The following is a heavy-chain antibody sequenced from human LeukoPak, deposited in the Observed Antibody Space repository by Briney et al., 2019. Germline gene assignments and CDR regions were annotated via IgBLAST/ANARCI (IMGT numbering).Heavy chain of an antibody. CDR3: ARDPRINGIKESDY. J-gene: IGHJ4*02. Sequence: ASVKVSCKASGYTFTSYYIHWVRQAPRQGLEWMGIINPSGGSTSYAQKFRGRVTMTRDTSTSTVYMDRSSLRSEDTAVYYCARDPRINGIKESDYWGQGTLVTVSS. CDR2: INPSGGST. D-gene: IGHD1-20*01. V-gene: IGHV1-46*01. CDR1: GYTFTSYY.